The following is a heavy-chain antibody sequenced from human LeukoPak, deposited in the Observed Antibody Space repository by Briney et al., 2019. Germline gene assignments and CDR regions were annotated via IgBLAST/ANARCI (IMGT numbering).Heavy chain of an antibody. D-gene: IGHD3-3*01. CDR3: ARALSIDDDFWSGYNDY. CDR2: IWFDGSTR. CDR1: GFTFSDYY. J-gene: IGHJ4*02. V-gene: IGHV3-33*01. Sequence: GRSLRLACAASGFTFSDYYIHWVRQAPGKGLEWVALIWFDGSTRFHADSVKGRFTISRDNSKSTVYLQMDSLRAEDTAVYYCARALSIDDDFWSGYNDYWGQGTLVTVSS.